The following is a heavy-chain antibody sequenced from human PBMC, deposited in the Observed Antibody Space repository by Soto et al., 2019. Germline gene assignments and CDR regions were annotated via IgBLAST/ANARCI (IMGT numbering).Heavy chain of an antibody. Sequence: QVQLVQSGAEVKKPGASVKVSCKTSGSTFTGYFVHWVRQAPGQGLEWMGWINPYGVTTYAQNFQGRVTMTRDTSIDRAFMELLTLISDDTAVYYCAREFQRGLDYWGQGTLVTVSS. V-gene: IGHV1-2*02. D-gene: IGHD3-10*01. CDR3: AREFQRGLDY. J-gene: IGHJ4*02. CDR2: INPYGVT. CDR1: GSTFTGYF.